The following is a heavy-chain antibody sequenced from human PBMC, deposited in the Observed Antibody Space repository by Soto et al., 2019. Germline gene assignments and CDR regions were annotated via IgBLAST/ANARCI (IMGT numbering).Heavy chain of an antibody. CDR3: ARWKLEVYTMRSYYHGMDV. Sequence: QVQLQQWGAGLLKPSETLSLTCAVYDGSFSDYSHFWGWIRQPPGKGLEWIGEIDHSGSTNYNPSLKSRVTISIDTSKNQFSLKVNSVTAADTAVYYCARWKLEVYTMRSYYHGMDVWGQGTTVTVS. V-gene: IGHV4-34*01. D-gene: IGHD2-8*01. CDR1: DGSFSDYSHF. CDR2: IDHSGST. J-gene: IGHJ6*02.